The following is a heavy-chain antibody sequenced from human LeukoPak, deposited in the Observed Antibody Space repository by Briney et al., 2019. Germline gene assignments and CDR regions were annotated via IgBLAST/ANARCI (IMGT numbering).Heavy chain of an antibody. D-gene: IGHD3-9*01. CDR2: INHSGST. CDR3: ARAYYDILTGHISSWFDP. V-gene: IGHV4-34*01. Sequence: PSETLSLTCAVYGGSFSGYYWSWIRQPPGKGLEWIGEINHSGSTNYNPSLKSRVTISVDTSKNQFSLKLSSVTAADTAVYYCARAYYDILTGHISSWFDPWGQGTLVTVSS. J-gene: IGHJ5*02. CDR1: GGSFSGYY.